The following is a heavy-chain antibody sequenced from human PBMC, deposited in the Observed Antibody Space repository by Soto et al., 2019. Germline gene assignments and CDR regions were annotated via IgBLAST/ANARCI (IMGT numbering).Heavy chain of an antibody. D-gene: IGHD3-10*01. CDR1: GFTFSSYA. J-gene: IGHJ6*02. CDR3: ARDSGYGSGSYAPPYGMDV. CDR2: ISGSADET. V-gene: IGHV3-23*01. Sequence: PGGSLRLSCAASGFTFSSYAMSWVRQAPGKGLEWVSVISGSADETYYGDSVKGRFTVSRDDSKNSLYLQMNSLRAEDTAVYYCARDSGYGSGSYAPPYGMDVWGQGTTVTVSS.